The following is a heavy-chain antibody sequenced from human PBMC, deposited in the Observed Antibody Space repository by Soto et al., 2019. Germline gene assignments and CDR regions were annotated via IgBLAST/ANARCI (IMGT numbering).Heavy chain of an antibody. Sequence: GGSLRLSCAASGFTFSSYGMHWVRQAPGKGLEWVAVISYDGSNKYYADSVKGRFTISRDNSKNTLYLQMNSLRAEDTAVYYCAKDYMGASYYYDSSGYPDYWGQGT. CDR2: ISYDGSNK. J-gene: IGHJ4*02. CDR1: GFTFSSYG. V-gene: IGHV3-30*18. CDR3: AKDYMGASYYYDSSGYPDY. D-gene: IGHD3-22*01.